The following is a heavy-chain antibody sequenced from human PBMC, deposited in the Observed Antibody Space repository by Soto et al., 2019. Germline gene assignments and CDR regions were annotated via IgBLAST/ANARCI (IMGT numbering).Heavy chain of an antibody. V-gene: IGHV4-39*01. D-gene: IGHD3-10*01. CDR1: GGSISSSDYY. CDR2: IFYSGST. Sequence: PSETLSLTCTVSGGSISSSDYYWGWIRQPPGKGLEWIGTIFYSGSTYYNPSLKSRVTISVDTSKNQFSLKLTSVTAADTALYYCARRYGWLYFDYWGQGSLVTV. J-gene: IGHJ4*02. CDR3: ARRYGWLYFDY.